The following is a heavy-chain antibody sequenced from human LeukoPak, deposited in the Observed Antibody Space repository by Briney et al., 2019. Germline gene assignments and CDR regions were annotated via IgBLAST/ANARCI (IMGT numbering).Heavy chain of an antibody. CDR1: GFTFNTYS. J-gene: IGHJ4*02. D-gene: IGHD2/OR15-2a*01. CDR3: ARDKFYGFDY. V-gene: IGHV3-48*02. CDR2: INDIRSTI. Sequence: PRGSLRLSCAASGFTFNTYSMNWVRQAPGKGLEWVSYINDIRSTIWYADSVKGRFTISRDNTKNSLYLQMYSLRDEDTAVYYCARDKFYGFDYWGQGTLVGVST.